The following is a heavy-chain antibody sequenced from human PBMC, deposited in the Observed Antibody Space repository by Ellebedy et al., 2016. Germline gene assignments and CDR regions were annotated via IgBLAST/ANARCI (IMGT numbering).Heavy chain of an antibody. CDR1: GGSISSSSYY. V-gene: IGHV4-39*01. Sequence: SETLSLTCTVSGGSISSSSYYWGWIRQPPGKGLEWIGGIYYSGSTYYNPSLKSRVTISVDTSKNQFSLKLSSVTAADTAVYYCARVASGSYVYWGQGTLVTVYS. D-gene: IGHD1-26*01. CDR2: IYYSGST. J-gene: IGHJ4*02. CDR3: ARVASGSYVY.